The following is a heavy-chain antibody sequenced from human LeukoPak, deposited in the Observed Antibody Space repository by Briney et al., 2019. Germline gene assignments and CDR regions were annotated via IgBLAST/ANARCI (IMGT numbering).Heavy chain of an antibody. V-gene: IGHV4-31*03. J-gene: IGHJ4*02. CDR2: IYYSGST. Sequence: XLXXTXSGGSXXSGGNXWSWIRQHPGKGLEWIGYIYYSGSTYYNPSLKSRVTISVDTSKNQFSLKVSSVNAADTAVYYCARATWGSLDYWGQGTLVTVSS. CDR3: ARATWGSLDY. D-gene: IGHD7-27*01. CDR1: GGSXXSGGNX.